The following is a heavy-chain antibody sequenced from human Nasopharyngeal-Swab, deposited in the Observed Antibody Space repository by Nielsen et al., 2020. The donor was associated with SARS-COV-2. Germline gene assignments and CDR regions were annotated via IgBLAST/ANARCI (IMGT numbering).Heavy chain of an antibody. CDR1: GFTFSSYA. CDR3: AKGGYCSSTSCYIDY. V-gene: IGHV3-23*01. J-gene: IGHJ4*02. Sequence: GGSLRLSFAASGFTFSSYAMSWVRQAPGKGLEWVSAISGSGGSTYYADSVKGRFTISRDNSKNTLYLQMNSLRAEDTAVYYCAKGGYCSSTSCYIDYWGQGTLVTVSS. D-gene: IGHD2-2*02. CDR2: ISGSGGST.